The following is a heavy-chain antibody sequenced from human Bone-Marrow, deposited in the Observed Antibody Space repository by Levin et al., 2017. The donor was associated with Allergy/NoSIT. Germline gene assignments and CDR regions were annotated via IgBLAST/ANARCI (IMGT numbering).Heavy chain of an antibody. Sequence: ASVKVSCAASGFTFSNFWMTWARQAPGKGLEWLANINQAGGEKNYRDSGKGRFTISRDNAKNSVYLQMNSLRAEDTAVYYCARDSGSGDYWGQGTVVTVSS. CDR3: ARDSGSGDY. V-gene: IGHV3-7*01. D-gene: IGHD3-10*01. J-gene: IGHJ4*02. CDR2: INQAGGEK. CDR1: GFTFSNFW.